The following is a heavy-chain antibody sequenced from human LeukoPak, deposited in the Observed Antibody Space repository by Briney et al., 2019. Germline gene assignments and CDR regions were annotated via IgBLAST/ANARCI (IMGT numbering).Heavy chain of an antibody. CDR3: ARPHANFDYGDYTLDY. J-gene: IGHJ4*02. CDR2: INSDGSST. Sequence: PGGSLRLSCAASGFTFSSYWMHWVRQAPGKGLVWVSRINSDGSSTSYADSVKGRFTISRDNAKNTLYLQMNSLRAEDTAVYYCARPHANFDYGDYTLDYWGQGTLVTVSS. CDR1: GFTFSSYW. V-gene: IGHV3-74*01. D-gene: IGHD4-17*01.